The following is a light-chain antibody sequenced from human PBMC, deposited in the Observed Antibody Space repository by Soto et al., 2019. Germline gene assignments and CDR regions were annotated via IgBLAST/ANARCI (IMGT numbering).Light chain of an antibody. CDR1: QSISDT. Sequence: EILMTQSPATLSVSPGGRATLSCGASQSISDTLAWYQKKHGKAPRLLIYSASRGATGFPARLSGSGYGTDFTLTISSMKYEDFEVYYCQQYNNSTWTFGQGTKVDIK. J-gene: IGKJ1*01. V-gene: IGKV3-15*01. CDR3: QQYNNSTWT. CDR2: SAS.